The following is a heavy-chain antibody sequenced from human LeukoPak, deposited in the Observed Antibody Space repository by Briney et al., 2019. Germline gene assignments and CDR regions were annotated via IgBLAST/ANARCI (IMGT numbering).Heavy chain of an antibody. Sequence: SETLSLTYTVSGGSISSYYWSWIRQPPGKGLEWIGYIYYSGSTNYNPSLKSRVTISVDTSKNQFSLKLSSVTAADTAVYYCARGPREYYDSSGYPPIGYWGQGALVTVSS. CDR1: GGSISSYY. V-gene: IGHV4-59*12. D-gene: IGHD3-22*01. J-gene: IGHJ4*02. CDR3: ARGPREYYDSSGYPPIGY. CDR2: IYYSGST.